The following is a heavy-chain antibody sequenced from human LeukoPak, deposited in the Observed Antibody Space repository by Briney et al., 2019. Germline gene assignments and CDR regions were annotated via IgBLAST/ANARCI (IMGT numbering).Heavy chain of an antibody. D-gene: IGHD1-14*01. V-gene: IGHV4-34*01. CDR3: ARGYRRAFDI. J-gene: IGHJ3*02. Sequence: PSETLSLTCAVSGGSFSGYYWSWIRQPPGKGLECIGEINHSGSTNSNPSLKSRVTISVDTSKNQFSLKLSSVTAADTAVYYCARGYRRAFDIWGQGTMVTVSS. CDR2: INHSGST. CDR1: GGSFSGYY.